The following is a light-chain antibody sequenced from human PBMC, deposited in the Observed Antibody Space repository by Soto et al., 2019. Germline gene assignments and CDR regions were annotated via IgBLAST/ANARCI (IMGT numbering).Light chain of an antibody. J-gene: IGLJ2*01. CDR2: DVS. CDR1: SSDVGSYNY. Sequence: QSVLTQPASVSGSPGQSITISYTGTSSDVGSYNYVSWYQQNPGKAPKLIIHDVSNRPSGVSNRFSGSKSGNTASLTISGLQAEDEANYYCSSYTSTNTLIFGGGTKVTVL. V-gene: IGLV2-14*01. CDR3: SSYTSTNTLI.